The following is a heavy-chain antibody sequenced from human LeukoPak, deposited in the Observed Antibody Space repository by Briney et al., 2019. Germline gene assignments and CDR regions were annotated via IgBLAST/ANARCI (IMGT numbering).Heavy chain of an antibody. V-gene: IGHV3-11*01. CDR1: EFTFSDYY. CDR2: ISSSGSTI. Sequence: GGCLRLSCAASEFTFSDYYMSWIRQAPGKRLDWVSYISSSGSTIYYADSVKGRFTISRDNAKNSLYLQMNSLRAEDTAVYYCRAYYDFWSGYYLYYYYYMDVWGKGTTVTVSS. CDR3: RAYYDFWSGYYLYYYYYMDV. D-gene: IGHD3-3*01. J-gene: IGHJ6*03.